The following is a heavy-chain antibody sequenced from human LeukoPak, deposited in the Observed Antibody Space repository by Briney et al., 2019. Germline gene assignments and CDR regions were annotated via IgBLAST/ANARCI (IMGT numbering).Heavy chain of an antibody. Sequence: GGSLRLSCAASGFTFSSYTMNWVRQAPGKGLEWVSSISSRSSYIYYADSVKGRFTISRDNAKNSLYLQMNSLRAEDTAVYYCARDAYCSTTSCKEYFDLWGRGTLVTVSS. CDR1: GFTFSSYT. CDR2: ISSRSSYI. D-gene: IGHD2-2*01. J-gene: IGHJ2*01. CDR3: ARDAYCSTTSCKEYFDL. V-gene: IGHV3-21*01.